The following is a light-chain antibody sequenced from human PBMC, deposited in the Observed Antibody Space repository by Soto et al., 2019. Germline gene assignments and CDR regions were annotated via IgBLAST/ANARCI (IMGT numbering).Light chain of an antibody. Sequence: QSVLTQPPSASGTPGQRVTISCSGSSSNIGNNTVNWYQQLPGTAPKLLIYGNNHRTSGVPDRFSGSKSGTSASLANSGLKSEDEADYFCAAWDDSLNGPVFGGGTKLTVL. CDR3: AAWDDSLNGPV. V-gene: IGLV1-44*01. J-gene: IGLJ3*02. CDR1: SSNIGNNT. CDR2: GNN.